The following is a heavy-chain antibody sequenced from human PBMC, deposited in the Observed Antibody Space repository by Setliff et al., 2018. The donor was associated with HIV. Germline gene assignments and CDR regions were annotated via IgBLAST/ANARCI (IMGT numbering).Heavy chain of an antibody. CDR1: GYSFTGYY. Sequence: GASVKVSCKASGYSFTGYYMHWVRQAPGQGLEWVGSLIPVLGEPHYAPRFQGRVTITADDSTNTGYMELTNLRSDDTATYYCARGVLYGLSEYWGTGSLVTVSS. D-gene: IGHD3-10*01. J-gene: IGHJ4*02. V-gene: IGHV1-69*11. CDR2: LIPVLGEP. CDR3: ARGVLYGLSEY.